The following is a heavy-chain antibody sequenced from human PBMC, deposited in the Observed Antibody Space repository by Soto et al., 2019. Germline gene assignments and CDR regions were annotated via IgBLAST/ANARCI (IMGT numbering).Heavy chain of an antibody. CDR3: ARGRYCLTGRCFPKSFDS. CDR2: IYKSATT. CDR1: GDSISNLDYF. Sequence: SETLSLTCSVSGDSISNLDYFWAWIRQPPGQALEYIGYIYKSATTYYNPSFESRVAISVDTSKSQFSLNVTSVTAADTAVYFCARGRYCLTGRCFPKSFDSSGQGALVTGSS. D-gene: IGHD1-20*01. V-gene: IGHV4-30-4*01. J-gene: IGHJ5*01.